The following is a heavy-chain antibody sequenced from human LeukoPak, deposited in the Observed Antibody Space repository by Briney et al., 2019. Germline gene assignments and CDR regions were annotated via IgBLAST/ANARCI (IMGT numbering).Heavy chain of an antibody. Sequence: ASVKVSCKASGGTFSSYAISWVRQAPGQGLEWMGGIIPIFGTANYAQKFQGRVTITADESTSTAYMELSSLRSEDTAVYYCARQEYYYDSSGYYLSAFDYWGQGTLVTVSS. CDR2: IIPIFGTA. CDR1: GGTFSSYA. CDR3: ARQEYYYDSSGYYLSAFDY. J-gene: IGHJ4*02. V-gene: IGHV1-69*13. D-gene: IGHD3-22*01.